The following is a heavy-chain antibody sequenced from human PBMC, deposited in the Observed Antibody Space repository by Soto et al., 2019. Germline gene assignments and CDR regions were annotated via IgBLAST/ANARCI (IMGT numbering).Heavy chain of an antibody. CDR1: GYSFTSYW. CDR3: AITTQDYSNYPHYYYGMDV. Sequence: GESLKISCKGSGYSFTSYWIGWVRQMPGKGLEWMGIIYPGDSDTRYSPSFQGQVTISADRSISTAYLQWSSLKASDTAMYYCAITTQDYSNYPHYYYGMDVWGQGTTVTV. V-gene: IGHV5-51*01. D-gene: IGHD4-4*01. J-gene: IGHJ6*02. CDR2: IYPGDSDT.